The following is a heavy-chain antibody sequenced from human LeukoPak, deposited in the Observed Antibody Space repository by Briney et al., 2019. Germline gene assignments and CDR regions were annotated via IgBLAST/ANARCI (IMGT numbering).Heavy chain of an antibody. CDR2: IHYDGSNK. CDR1: GFTFDDYA. CDR3: ANQGMVELRAGPHYYYYMDV. D-gene: IGHD3-16*01. Sequence: GGSLRLSCAASGFTFDDYAMHWVRQAPGKGLEWVAFIHYDGSNKYYADSVKGRSTLSRDNSKNTLYLQMNSLRPEDTAVYYCANQGMVELRAGPHYYYYMDVWGKGTTVTVSS. J-gene: IGHJ6*03. V-gene: IGHV3-30*02.